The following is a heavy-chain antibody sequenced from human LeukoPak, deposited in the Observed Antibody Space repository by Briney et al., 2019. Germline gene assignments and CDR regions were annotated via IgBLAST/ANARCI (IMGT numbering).Heavy chain of an antibody. CDR2: INHSGST. V-gene: IGHV4-34*01. CDR1: GGSFSGYY. J-gene: IGHJ6*03. D-gene: IGHD3-10*01. CDR3: ARGSYGYYGSGSYYYYYYYMDV. Sequence: PSETLSLTCAVYGGSFSGYYWSWIRQPPGKGLEWIEEINHSGSTNYNPSLKSRVTISVDTSKNQFSLKLSSVTAADTAVYYCARGSYGYYGSGSYYYYYYYMDVWGKGTTVTVSS.